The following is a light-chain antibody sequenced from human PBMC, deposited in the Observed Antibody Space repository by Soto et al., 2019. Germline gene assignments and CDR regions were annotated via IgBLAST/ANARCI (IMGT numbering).Light chain of an antibody. CDR2: EVF. CDR3: ISYIPSTTTHWV. CDR1: NTDVGGYDR. J-gene: IGLJ3*02. V-gene: IGLV2-14*01. Sequence: QSALTQPASVSGSPGQSITISCTGPNTDVGGYDRVSWYQHHPGKAPKMLIFEVFNRPSGISDRFSGSKSGDTASLTISGLQAEDESDYYCISYIPSTTTHWVFGGGTKLTVL.